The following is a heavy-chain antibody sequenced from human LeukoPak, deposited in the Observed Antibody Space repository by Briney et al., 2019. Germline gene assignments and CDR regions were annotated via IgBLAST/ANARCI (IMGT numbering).Heavy chain of an antibody. CDR2: VYDSGST. CDR1: GGSIRGYY. Sequence: SETLSLTCTVSGGSIRGYYCSWVRQTPGKGLEWIGYVYDSGSTNFTPPLKSRVTLPMDTSKNQVSLDFRSVNAADTAVYYCVRQEGIGDSGNYYFHSWGQGALVTVSS. V-gene: IGHV4-59*08. D-gene: IGHD5-12*01. J-gene: IGHJ4*02. CDR3: VRQEGIGDSGNYYFHS.